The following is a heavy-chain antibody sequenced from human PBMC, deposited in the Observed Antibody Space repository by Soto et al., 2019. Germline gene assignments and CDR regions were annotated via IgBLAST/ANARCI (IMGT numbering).Heavy chain of an antibody. V-gene: IGHV1-69*02. J-gene: IGHJ6*03. CDR3: ARTTYYDFWSGYYGDYYYYYMDV. D-gene: IGHD3-3*01. CDR1: GGTFSSYT. CDR2: IIPILGIA. Sequence: GASVKVSCKASGGTFSSYTISWVRQAPGQGLEWMGRIIPILGIANYAQKFQGRVTITADKSTSTAYMELSSLRSEDTAVYYCARTTYYDFWSGYYGDYYYYYMDVWGKGTTVTVSS.